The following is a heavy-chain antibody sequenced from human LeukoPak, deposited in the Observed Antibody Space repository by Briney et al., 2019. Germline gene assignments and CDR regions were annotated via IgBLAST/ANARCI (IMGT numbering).Heavy chain of an antibody. CDR2: ISYTGDSI. V-gene: IGHV3-11*04. Sequence: GGSLRLSCAASGFTLSDYYMIWIRQAPGKGLEWVSYISYTGDSIYYADSVKGRFTISRDNAKNSVYLQMNSLRAEDTALYYCARPRRGYSYGFFDYWGQGTLVTVSS. J-gene: IGHJ4*02. CDR3: ARPRRGYSYGFFDY. CDR1: GFTLSDYY. D-gene: IGHD5-18*01.